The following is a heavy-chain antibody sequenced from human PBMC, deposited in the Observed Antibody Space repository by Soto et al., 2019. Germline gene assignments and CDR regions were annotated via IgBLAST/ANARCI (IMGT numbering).Heavy chain of an antibody. D-gene: IGHD6-19*01. Sequence: GGSLRLSCASSGFTFSSYGMHWVRQAPGKGLEWVAVISYDGSNKYYADSVKGRFTISRDNSKNTLYLQMNSLRAEDTAVYYCAKDYKRGIAVAGTLLDYWGQGTLVTVSS. J-gene: IGHJ4*02. CDR3: AKDYKRGIAVAGTLLDY. V-gene: IGHV3-30*18. CDR2: ISYDGSNK. CDR1: GFTFSSYG.